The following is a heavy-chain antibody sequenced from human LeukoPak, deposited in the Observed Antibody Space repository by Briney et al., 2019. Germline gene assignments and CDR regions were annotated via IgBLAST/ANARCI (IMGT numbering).Heavy chain of an antibody. Sequence: GASVKVSCKASGGTFSSYAISWVRQAPGQGLEWMGGIIPIFGTANYAQKFQGRVTITADESTSTAYMELSSLRSEDTAVYYCARGCSSTSCYRGRPYWFDPWAREPWSPSPQ. V-gene: IGHV1-69*01. J-gene: IGHJ5*02. CDR3: ARGCSSTSCYRGRPYWFDP. CDR2: IIPIFGTA. D-gene: IGHD2-2*01. CDR1: GGTFSSYA.